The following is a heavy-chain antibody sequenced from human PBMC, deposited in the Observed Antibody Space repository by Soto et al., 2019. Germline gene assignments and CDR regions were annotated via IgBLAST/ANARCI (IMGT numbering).Heavy chain of an antibody. CDR1: GGTFSSYT. CDR2: IIPILGIA. Sequence: SVKVSCKASGGTFSSYTISWVRQAPGQGLEWMGRIIPILGIANYAQKFQGRVTITADKSTSTAYMELSSLRSEDTAVYYCARAGPYGGNDYYYYGMDVWGQGTTVTVSS. D-gene: IGHD4-17*01. CDR3: ARAGPYGGNDYYYYGMDV. J-gene: IGHJ6*02. V-gene: IGHV1-69*02.